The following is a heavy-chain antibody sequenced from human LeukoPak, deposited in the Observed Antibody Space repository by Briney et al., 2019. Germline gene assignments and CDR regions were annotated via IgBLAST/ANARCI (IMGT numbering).Heavy chain of an antibody. CDR3: ARHPTIFGVVIIDP. CDR1: GYSISSGCY. Sequence: SETLSLTCTVSGYSISSGCYWGWIRQPPGKGLEWIGSIYHSGSTYYNPSLKSRVTISVDTSKNQFSLKLSSVTAADTAIYYCARHPTIFGVVIIDPWGQGTLVTVSS. V-gene: IGHV4-38-2*02. J-gene: IGHJ5*02. CDR2: IYHSGST. D-gene: IGHD3-3*01.